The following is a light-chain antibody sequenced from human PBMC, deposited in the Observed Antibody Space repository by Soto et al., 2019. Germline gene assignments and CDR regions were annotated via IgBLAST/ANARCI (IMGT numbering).Light chain of an antibody. CDR1: SSNIGSHT. J-gene: IGLJ2*01. CDR3: AAWDDSLNGVV. V-gene: IGLV1-44*01. Sequence: SVLTQPPSASGTPGQRVTISCSGSSSNIGSHTVHWYQHLPGTAPKLLIYSNNQRPSGVPDRFSGSKSGTSASLAISGLQSEDEADYYCAAWDDSLNGVVFGGGTKVTVL. CDR2: SNN.